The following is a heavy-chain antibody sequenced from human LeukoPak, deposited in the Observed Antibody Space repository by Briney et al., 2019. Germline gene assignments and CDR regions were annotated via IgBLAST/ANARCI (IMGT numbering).Heavy chain of an antibody. CDR3: ARGPRIALRGPLPY. CDR1: GYTFTSYS. Sequence: ASVKVSCKASGYTFTSYSISWVRRAPGQGLEWMGWISAYNGNTNYAQKLQGRVTMTTDTSTSTAYMELRSLRSDDTAVYYCARGPRIALRGPLPYWGQGTLVTVSS. J-gene: IGHJ4*02. D-gene: IGHD2/OR15-2a*01. CDR2: ISAYNGNT. V-gene: IGHV1-18*01.